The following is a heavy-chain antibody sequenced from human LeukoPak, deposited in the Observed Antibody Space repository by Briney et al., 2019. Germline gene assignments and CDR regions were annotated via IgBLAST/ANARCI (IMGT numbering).Heavy chain of an antibody. CDR1: GYSFTSYW. CDR3: ARAASDGGWYRGDYYFDY. CDR2: IYPGGCDT. D-gene: IGHD6-19*01. J-gene: IGHJ4*02. V-gene: IGHV5-51*01. Sequence: GGALKISCKGSGYSFTSYWIGWVRQMPGEGLEGRGIIYPGGCDTRYSPSFQGQVTTSAEKSISTAFLLWSSRLAADTAVYYCARAASDGGWYRGDYYFDYWGQGTLVTVSS.